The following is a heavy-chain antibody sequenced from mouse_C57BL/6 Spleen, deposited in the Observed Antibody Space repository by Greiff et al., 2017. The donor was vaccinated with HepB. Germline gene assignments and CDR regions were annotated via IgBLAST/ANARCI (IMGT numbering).Heavy chain of an antibody. CDR3: ARGGSSYGGYAMDY. Sequence: VQLQQSGPVLVKPGASVKMSCKASGYTFTDYYMNWVKQSHGKSLEWIGVINPYNGGTSYNQKFKGKATLTVDKSSSTAYMELNSLTSEDSAVYYCARGGSSYGGYAMDYWGQGTSVTVSS. J-gene: IGHJ4*01. CDR2: INPYNGGT. V-gene: IGHV1-19*01. D-gene: IGHD1-1*01. CDR1: GYTFTDYY.